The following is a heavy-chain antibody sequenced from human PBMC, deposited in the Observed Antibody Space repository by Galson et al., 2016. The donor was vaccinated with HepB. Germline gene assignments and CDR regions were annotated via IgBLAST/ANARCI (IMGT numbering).Heavy chain of an antibody. Sequence: SETLSLTCTASGGSINNSYWTWIRQPPGKGLDFIGYIYYIGSTNYNPSLKSRATISVDTSKNQFSLKLTSVTAADTAVYYCARGFSSSWYYFDYWGQGTLVTVSS. J-gene: IGHJ4*02. V-gene: IGHV4-59*01. D-gene: IGHD6-13*01. CDR1: GGSINNSY. CDR3: ARGFSSSWYYFDY. CDR2: IYYIGST.